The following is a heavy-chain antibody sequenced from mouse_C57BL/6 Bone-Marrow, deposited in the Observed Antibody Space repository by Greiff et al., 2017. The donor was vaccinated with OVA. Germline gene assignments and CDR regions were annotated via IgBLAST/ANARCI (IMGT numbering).Heavy chain of an antibody. J-gene: IGHJ4*01. V-gene: IGHV14-3*01. CDR2: IDPANDNT. Sequence: VQLKESVAELVRPGASVKLSCTASGFNIKNTYMHWVKQRPEQGLEWIGRIDPANDNTKYAPKFQGKATMTADTSSNTAYLQLSSLSSEDTAVYCCARGNFGSSFYAMDYWGQETSVTVSS. CDR3: ARGNFGSSFYAMDY. D-gene: IGHD1-1*01. CDR1: GFNIKNTY.